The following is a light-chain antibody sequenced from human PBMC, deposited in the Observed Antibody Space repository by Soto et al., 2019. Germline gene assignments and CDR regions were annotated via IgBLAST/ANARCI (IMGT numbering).Light chain of an antibody. J-gene: IGKJ1*01. Sequence: DIQMTQSPSTLSASLGDRVTITCRASQSIDIWLAWYQQRPGKAPKLLIFQASSLESGVPSRFSGIGSGTEFTLTISSLQPDDLAAYYCLQSMTYPWTFGQGTKLEIK. CDR2: QAS. V-gene: IGKV1-5*03. CDR1: QSIDIW. CDR3: LQSMTYPWT.